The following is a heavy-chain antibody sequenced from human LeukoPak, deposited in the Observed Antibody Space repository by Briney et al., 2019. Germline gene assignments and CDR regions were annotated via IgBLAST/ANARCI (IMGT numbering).Heavy chain of an antibody. CDR3: ATVDSSGYYYFDY. D-gene: IGHD3-22*01. Sequence: ASVKVSCKASGGTFSIYAISWVRQAPGQGLEWMGGIIPIFGTANYAQKLQGRVTITPDESTSTAYMELSSLRSEDTAVYYCATVDSSGYYYFDYWGQGTLVTVSS. V-gene: IGHV1-69*13. J-gene: IGHJ4*02. CDR2: IIPIFGTA. CDR1: GGTFSIYA.